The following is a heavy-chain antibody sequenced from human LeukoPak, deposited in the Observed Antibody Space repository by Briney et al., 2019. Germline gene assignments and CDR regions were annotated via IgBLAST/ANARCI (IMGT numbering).Heavy chain of an antibody. Sequence: ASVKVSCKASGYTFTSYYMHWVRQAPGQGLEWMGIINPSGGSTSYAQKFQGRVTMTRDTSTSTVYMELSSLRSEDTAVYYCARGFPGGEWELLMGFDYWGQGTLVTVSS. CDR2: INPSGGST. CDR1: GYTFTSYY. V-gene: IGHV1-46*01. CDR3: ARGFPGGEWELLMGFDY. J-gene: IGHJ4*02. D-gene: IGHD1-26*01.